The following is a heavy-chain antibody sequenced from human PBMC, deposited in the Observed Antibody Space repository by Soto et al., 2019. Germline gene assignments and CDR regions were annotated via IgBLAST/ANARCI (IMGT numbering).Heavy chain of an antibody. D-gene: IGHD3-10*01. CDR3: ARGWFGEFVDYLDF. J-gene: IGHJ4*02. CDR1: GYTFTSSA. CDR2: ISAYNGNT. Sequence: QVQLVQSGAEVKKPGASVKVYCKASGYTFTSSAISWVRQAPGQGLEWMGWISAYNGNTNYAQKLQGRVTMTTDTATSTAYMELRSLRSDDTAVYYCARGWFGEFVDYLDFWGQVTLVTVSS. V-gene: IGHV1-18*01.